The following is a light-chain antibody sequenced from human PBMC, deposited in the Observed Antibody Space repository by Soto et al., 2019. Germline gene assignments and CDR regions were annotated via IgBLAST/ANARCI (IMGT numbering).Light chain of an antibody. CDR1: QDIKTY. Sequence: IQLTQSPSSLSASVGDRVSITCRASQDIKTYLAWYQQKQGKAPKLLISGTFTLQSGVPSRFNGSGSGTDFTLTISRLQPEDFATYYCQPLHHYPPFTFGPGTKVDLE. V-gene: IGKV1-9*01. CDR2: GTF. CDR3: QPLHHYPPFT. J-gene: IGKJ3*01.